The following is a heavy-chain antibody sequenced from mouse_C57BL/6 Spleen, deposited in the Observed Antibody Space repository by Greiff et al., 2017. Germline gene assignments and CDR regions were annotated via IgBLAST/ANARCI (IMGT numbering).Heavy chain of an antibody. V-gene: IGHV1-15*01. CDR2: IDPETGGT. CDR3: TRARGYDD. CDR1: GYTFTDYE. J-gene: IGHJ2*01. Sequence: VKLMESGAELVRPGASVTLSCKASGYTFTDYEMHWVKQTPVHGLEWIGAIDPETGGTAYNQKFKGKAILTADKSSSTAYMELRSLTSEDSAVYYCTRARGYDDWGQGTTLTVSS. D-gene: IGHD2-2*01.